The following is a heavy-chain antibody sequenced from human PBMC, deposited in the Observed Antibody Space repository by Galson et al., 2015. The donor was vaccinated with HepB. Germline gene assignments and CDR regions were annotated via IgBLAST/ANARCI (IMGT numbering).Heavy chain of an antibody. D-gene: IGHD6-13*01. Sequence: SVKVPCKASGYTFTSYGITWVRQAPGQGLEWMGWISAYNGNTRYAQKLQGRVTMTTDTSTSTGYMELRRLRSDDTAVYYCARGGIGAADTHYWGQGTLVTVSS. CDR1: GYTFTSYG. V-gene: IGHV1-18*01. J-gene: IGHJ4*02. CDR3: ARGGIGAADTHY. CDR2: ISAYNGNT.